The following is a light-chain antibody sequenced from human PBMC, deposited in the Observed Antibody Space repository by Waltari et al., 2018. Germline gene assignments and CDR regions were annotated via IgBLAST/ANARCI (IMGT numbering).Light chain of an antibody. V-gene: IGLV2-23*01. CDR3: CSYAGSSSYV. J-gene: IGLJ1*01. CDR2: EGS. Sequence: QSALTQPASVSGSPGQSITISCTVTSSDVGSYNPVAWYQQHPGKAPKLMIYEGSKRPSGVSNRFSGSKSGNTASLTISGLQAEDEADYYCCSYAGSSSYVFGTGTKVTVL. CDR1: SSDVGSYNP.